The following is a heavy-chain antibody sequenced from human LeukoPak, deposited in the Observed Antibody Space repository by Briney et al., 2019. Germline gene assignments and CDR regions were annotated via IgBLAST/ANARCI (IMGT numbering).Heavy chain of an antibody. Sequence: GGSLRLSCAASGFPFSSSWMSWVRQAPGEGLEWVANIKQDGSERYYVDSVKGRFTISRDNAKNSLYLQMNSLKAEDTAVYYCARDFPWAVAGSIDWGQGTLVTVSS. CDR2: IKQDGSER. D-gene: IGHD6-19*01. J-gene: IGHJ4*02. CDR1: GFPFSSSW. CDR3: ARDFPWAVAGSID. V-gene: IGHV3-7*01.